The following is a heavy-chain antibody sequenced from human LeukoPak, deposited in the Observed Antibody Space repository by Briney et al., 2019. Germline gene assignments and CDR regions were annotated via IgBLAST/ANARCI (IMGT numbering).Heavy chain of an antibody. Sequence: PGRSLRLSCAASGFTFSSYGMHWVRQAPGKGLEWVAVIWYDGSNKYYADSVKGRFTISRDNSKNTLYLQMNSLRAEDTAVYYCAKGPPLVWLRSDFDYWGQGTLVTVSS. CDR3: AKGPPLVWLRSDFDY. CDR1: GFTFSSYG. CDR2: IWYDGSNK. V-gene: IGHV3-33*06. J-gene: IGHJ4*02. D-gene: IGHD5-12*01.